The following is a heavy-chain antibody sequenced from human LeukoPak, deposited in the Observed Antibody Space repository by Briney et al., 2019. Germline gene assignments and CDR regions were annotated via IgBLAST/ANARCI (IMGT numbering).Heavy chain of an antibody. CDR2: ISHDGSNK. J-gene: IGHJ4*02. V-gene: IGHV3-30*01. D-gene: IGHD3-10*01. CDR1: GFTFNNYA. CDR3: ARDYYGSGSYRPRFDY. Sequence: GGSQRLSCAASGFTFNNYAIHWVRQAPGKGLEWVAVISHDGSNKYYAESVKGRFTISRDNSRNTLYLQMNSLRAEDTAVFYCARDYYGSGSYRPRFDYWGQGTLVTVSS.